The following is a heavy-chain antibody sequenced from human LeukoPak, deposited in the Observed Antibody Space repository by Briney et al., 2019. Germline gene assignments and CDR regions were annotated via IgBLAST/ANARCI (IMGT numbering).Heavy chain of an antibody. CDR2: INPNSGGT. CDR3: ARGPGYCSGGSCYSEDY. Sequence: ASVKVSCKASGYTFTGYYMHWVRQAPGQGLEWMGWINPNSGGTNYAQKFQGRVTMTRDTSISTAYMELSRLRSDDTAVYYCARGPGYCSGGSCYSEDYWGQGTLVTVSS. V-gene: IGHV1-2*02. D-gene: IGHD2-15*01. CDR1: GYTFTGYY. J-gene: IGHJ4*02.